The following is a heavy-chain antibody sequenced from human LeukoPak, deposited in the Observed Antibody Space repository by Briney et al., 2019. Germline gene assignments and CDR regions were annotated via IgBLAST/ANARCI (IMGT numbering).Heavy chain of an antibody. D-gene: IGHD3-3*01. V-gene: IGHV3-23*01. CDR3: AKGAAVIFGVVYNWFDP. CDR1: GFTFSSYA. CDR2: ISGSGGRT. Sequence: GGSLRLSCAASGFTFSSYAMSWVRQAPGKGLEWVSAISGSGGRTYYADSVKGRFTISRDNSKNTLYLQMNSLRAEDTAVYYCAKGAAVIFGVVYNWFDPWGQGTLVTVSS. J-gene: IGHJ5*02.